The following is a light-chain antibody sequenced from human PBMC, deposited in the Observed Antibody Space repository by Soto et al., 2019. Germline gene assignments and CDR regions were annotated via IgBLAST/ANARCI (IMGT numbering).Light chain of an antibody. CDR2: DAS. Sequence: EIVLTQSPGTLSLSPGERATLSCRASQSVSSSYLAWYQQKPGQAPRLLIYDASTRATGIPARFSGIGSGTEFILTISSLQSEDFAVYYCQQYDNWPLTFGGGTKVDIK. J-gene: IGKJ4*01. V-gene: IGKV3-15*01. CDR1: QSVSSSY. CDR3: QQYDNWPLT.